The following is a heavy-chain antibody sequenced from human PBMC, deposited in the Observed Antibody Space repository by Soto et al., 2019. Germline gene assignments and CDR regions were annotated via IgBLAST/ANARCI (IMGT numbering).Heavy chain of an antibody. CDR1: GFTFSSYG. CDR3: AKASWGNSPAFDI. Sequence: QVQLVESGGGVVQPGRSLRLSCAASGFTFSSYGMHWVRQAPGKGLEWVAVISYDGSNKYYADSVKGRFTISRDNSKNTLDLQMNSLRAEDTAVYYCAKASWGNSPAFDIWGQGTMVTVSS. D-gene: IGHD1-26*01. J-gene: IGHJ3*02. V-gene: IGHV3-30*18. CDR2: ISYDGSNK.